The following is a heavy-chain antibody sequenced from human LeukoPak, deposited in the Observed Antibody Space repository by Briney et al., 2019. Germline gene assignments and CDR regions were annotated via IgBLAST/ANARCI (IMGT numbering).Heavy chain of an antibody. J-gene: IGHJ6*03. CDR1: GYTFTGYY. CDR2: INPNSGDT. CDR3: ARGMIYYYYYTDV. D-gene: IGHD3-22*01. V-gene: IGHV1-2*02. Sequence: ASVKVSCKASGYTFTGYYMHWVRQAPGQGLEWMGWINPNSGDTNYAQKFQGRVTMTRDTSIGTAYMELSRLRSDDTAVYYCARGMIYYYYYTDVWGKGTTVTVSS.